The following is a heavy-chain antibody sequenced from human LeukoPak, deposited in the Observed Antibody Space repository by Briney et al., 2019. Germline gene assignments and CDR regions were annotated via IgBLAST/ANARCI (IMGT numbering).Heavy chain of an antibody. CDR2: ISWNSGSI. D-gene: IGHD3-10*01. CDR3: ASRFMVRGVIQH. J-gene: IGHJ1*01. V-gene: IGHV3-9*01. Sequence: GGSLRLSCAASGFTFDDYAMHWVRQAPGKGLEWVSGISWNSGSIGYADSVKGRFTISRDNAKNSLYLQMNSLRAEDTALYYCASRFMVRGVIQHWGQGTLVTVSS. CDR1: GFTFDDYA.